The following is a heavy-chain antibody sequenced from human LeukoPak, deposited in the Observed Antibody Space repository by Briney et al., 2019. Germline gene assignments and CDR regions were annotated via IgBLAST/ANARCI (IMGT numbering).Heavy chain of an antibody. CDR1: GFTFSSYA. CDR2: ISGPGGAP. J-gene: IGHJ5*02. V-gene: IGHV3-23*01. CDR3: ARVSPSDYDILTGYDA. Sequence: GGSLRLSCAASGFTFSSYAMTWVRQAPGKGLEWVSAISGPGGAPFYADSVKGRFTISRDNAKNSLYLQMNSLRAEDTAVYYCARVSPSDYDILTGYDAWGQGTLVTVSS. D-gene: IGHD3-9*01.